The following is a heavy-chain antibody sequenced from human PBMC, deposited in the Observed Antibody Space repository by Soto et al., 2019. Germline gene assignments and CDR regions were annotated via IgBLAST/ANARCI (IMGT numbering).Heavy chain of an antibody. Sequence: QVQLQESGPGLVKPSQTLSLTCTVSGGSISSGGYYWSWIRQHPGKGLEWIGYIYYSGSTYYNPSLTSLVTISVDPSKNQFSLKLSSVTAADTAVYYCARGPLKIHFDYWGQGTLVTVSS. V-gene: IGHV4-31*01. J-gene: IGHJ4*02. CDR3: ARGPLKIHFDY. CDR2: IYYSGST. CDR1: GGSISSGGYY.